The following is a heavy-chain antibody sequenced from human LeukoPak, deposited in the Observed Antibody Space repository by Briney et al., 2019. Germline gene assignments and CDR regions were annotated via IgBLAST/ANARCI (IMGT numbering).Heavy chain of an antibody. CDR1: GFTFSSYW. CDR2: INHSGST. D-gene: IGHD3-3*01. Sequence: GSLRLSCAASGFTFSSYWMSWIRQPPGKGLEWIGDINHSGSTNYNPSLKSRVTISVDTSKNQFSLKLSSVTAADTAVYYCARAALRITIFGVAGGNGMDVWGQGTTVTVSS. V-gene: IGHV4-34*01. J-gene: IGHJ6*02. CDR3: ARAALRITIFGVAGGNGMDV.